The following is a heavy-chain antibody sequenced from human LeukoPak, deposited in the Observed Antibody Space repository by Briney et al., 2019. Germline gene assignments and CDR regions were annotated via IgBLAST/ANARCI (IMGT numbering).Heavy chain of an antibody. CDR2: ISSSSSYI. Sequence: PGGSLRLSCAASGFTFSSYSMNWVRQAPGKGLEWASSISSSSSYIYYADSVKGRFTISRDNAKNSLYLQMNSLRAEDTAVYYCARDGFDYGDSGVYYYYYMDVWGKGTTVTISS. V-gene: IGHV3-21*01. CDR3: ARDGFDYGDSGVYYYYYMDV. CDR1: GFTFSSYS. D-gene: IGHD4-17*01. J-gene: IGHJ6*03.